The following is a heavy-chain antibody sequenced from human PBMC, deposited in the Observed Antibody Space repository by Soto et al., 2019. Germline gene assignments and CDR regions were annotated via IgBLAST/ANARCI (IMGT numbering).Heavy chain of an antibody. CDR1: GFSLTTSGVG. J-gene: IGHJ4*02. Sequence: QITLKESGPTLVKPTQPLTLTCTFSGFSLTTSGVGVGWIRQPPGKALEWLALIYWDDDKRYSPSLKSRLTITKDTSKNQVVLTMTNMDPVDTATYYCAHIRYCSGGRCQLVNFDYWGQGTLVTVSS. CDR2: IYWDDDK. D-gene: IGHD2-15*01. CDR3: AHIRYCSGGRCQLVNFDY. V-gene: IGHV2-5*02.